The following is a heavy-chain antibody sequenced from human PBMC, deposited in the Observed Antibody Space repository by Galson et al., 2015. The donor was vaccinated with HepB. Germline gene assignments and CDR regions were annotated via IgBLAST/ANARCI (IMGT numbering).Heavy chain of an antibody. CDR1: GYSLFEAS. Sequence: SVKVSCKVSGYSLFEASIHWVRQAPGKGLEWMGGFDAEEGETIYAQRFQGRVTMTEDTSTDTAYMELNSLISQDTAVYSCAMDIVSTLYPYDSWGQGTLVTVSS. CDR2: FDAEEGET. J-gene: IGHJ4*02. CDR3: AMDIVSTLYPYDS. D-gene: IGHD5/OR15-5a*01. V-gene: IGHV1-24*01.